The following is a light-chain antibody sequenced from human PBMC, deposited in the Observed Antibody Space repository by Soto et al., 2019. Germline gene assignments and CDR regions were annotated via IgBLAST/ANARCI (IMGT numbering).Light chain of an antibody. CDR3: PWRSDWPTRLT. V-gene: IGKV3-11*01. Sequence: EVVLTQSPATLSLSPGERATLSCRASESIGNYLAWYQQKLGQAPKLLIYDASHRAIGIPGRFSGDGSGTDFPLTISILEPEDFAVYYCPWRSDWPTRLTFGGGTKVEIK. CDR1: ESIGNY. J-gene: IGKJ4*01. CDR2: DAS.